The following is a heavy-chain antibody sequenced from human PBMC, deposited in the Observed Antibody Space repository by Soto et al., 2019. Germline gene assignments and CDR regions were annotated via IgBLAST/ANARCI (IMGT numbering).Heavy chain of an antibody. J-gene: IGHJ6*02. CDR3: ARDKDSSSWSPYYYYGMDV. Sequence: QVQLVQSGAEVKKPGSSVKVSCKASGGTFSSYAISWVRQAPGQGLEWMGGIIPIFGTANYAQKFQCRVTITADKSTSTAYMELSSLRSEDTAVYYCARDKDSSSWSPYYYYGMDVWGQGTTVTVSS. V-gene: IGHV1-69*06. CDR2: IIPIFGTA. D-gene: IGHD6-13*01. CDR1: GGTFSSYA.